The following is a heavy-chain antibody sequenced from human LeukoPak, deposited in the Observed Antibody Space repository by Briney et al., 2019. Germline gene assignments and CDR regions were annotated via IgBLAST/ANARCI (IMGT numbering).Heavy chain of an antibody. D-gene: IGHD1-26*01. J-gene: IGHJ6*02. CDR1: GGSISSSSYY. Sequence: SETQSLTCTVSGGSISSSSYYWGWIRQPPGKGLEWIGSIYYSGSTYYNPSLKSRVTISVDTSKNQFSLKLSSVTAADTAVYYCARDSSLGSYGDYYYGMDVWGQGTTVTVSS. CDR2: IYYSGST. V-gene: IGHV4-39*07. CDR3: ARDSSLGSYGDYYYGMDV.